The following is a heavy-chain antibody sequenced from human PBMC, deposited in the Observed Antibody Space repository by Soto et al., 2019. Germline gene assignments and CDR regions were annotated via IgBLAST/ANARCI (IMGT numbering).Heavy chain of an antibody. CDR1: GGSISIWTDY. J-gene: IGHJ4*02. Sequence: PSETLSPTCTVSGGSISIWTDYWGWIRPAPGKGLEWIGEINHSGSTNYNPSLKSRVTISVDTSKNQFSLKLSSVTAADTAVYYCARGMWIQLWYAFDYWGQGTLVTVSS. CDR3: ARGMWIQLWYAFDY. D-gene: IGHD5-18*01. CDR2: INHSGST. V-gene: IGHV4-39*07.